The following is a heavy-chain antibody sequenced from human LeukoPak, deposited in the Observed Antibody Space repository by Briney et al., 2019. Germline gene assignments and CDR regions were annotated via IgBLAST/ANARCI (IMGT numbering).Heavy chain of an antibody. Sequence: PGGSLRLSCAASGFSFSTYPITWVRQAPGKGLEWVSAISGGGDSTYYADSVKGRFTISRDNSKNTLYLQMNSLRAEDTAIYYCARAGDAFDIWGQGTMVTVSS. J-gene: IGHJ3*02. CDR3: ARAGDAFDI. CDR2: ISGGGDST. CDR1: GFSFSTYP. V-gene: IGHV3-23*01.